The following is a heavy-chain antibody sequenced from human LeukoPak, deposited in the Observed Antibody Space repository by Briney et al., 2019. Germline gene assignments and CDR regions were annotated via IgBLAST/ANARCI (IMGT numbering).Heavy chain of an antibody. V-gene: IGHV1-8*03. CDR1: GYTFTSYD. CDR3: ARSITMVRGVIFAHWFDP. J-gene: IGHJ5*02. D-gene: IGHD3-10*01. CDR2: MNPNSGNT. Sequence: ASVKASCKASGYTFTSYDINWVRQATGQGLEWMGWMNPNSGNTGYAQKFQGRVTITRNTSISTAYMELSSLRSEDTAVYYCARSITMVRGVIFAHWFDPWGQGTLVTVSS.